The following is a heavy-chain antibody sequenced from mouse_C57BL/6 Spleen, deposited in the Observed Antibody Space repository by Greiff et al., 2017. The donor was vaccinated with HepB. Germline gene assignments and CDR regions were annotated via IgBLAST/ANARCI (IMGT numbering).Heavy chain of an antibody. CDR1: GYTFTSYG. J-gene: IGHJ2*01. D-gene: IGHD4-1*01. CDR3: ATWDDDY. Sequence: QVQLQQSGAELARPGASVKLSCKASGYTFTSYGISWVKQRTGQGLEWIGEIYPRSGNTYYNEKFKGKATLTADKSSSTAYMELRSLTSEDSAVYFCATWDDDYWGQGTTLTVSS. CDR2: IYPRSGNT. V-gene: IGHV1-81*01.